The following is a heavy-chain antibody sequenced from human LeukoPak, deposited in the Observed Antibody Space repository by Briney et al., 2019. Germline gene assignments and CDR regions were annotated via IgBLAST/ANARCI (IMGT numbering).Heavy chain of an antibody. CDR1: GFTFSSYA. J-gene: IGHJ3*02. D-gene: IGHD1-7*01. CDR2: ISGSGGST. CDR3: AKVGRITGTTSPIDI. V-gene: IGHV3-23*01. Sequence: GGSLRLSCAASGFTFSSYAMSWVRQAPGKGLEWVSAISGSGGSTYYADSVKGRFTISRDNSKSTLYLQMNSLRAEDTAVYYCAKVGRITGTTSPIDIWGQGTMVTVSS.